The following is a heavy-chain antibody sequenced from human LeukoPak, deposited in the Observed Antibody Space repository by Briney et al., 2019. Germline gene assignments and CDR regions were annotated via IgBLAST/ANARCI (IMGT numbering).Heavy chain of an antibody. CDR1: GYTFTGYY. J-gene: IGHJ4*02. CDR3: SRGRADGYSGYDFGDY. V-gene: IGHV1-2*02. Sequence: ASVKVSCKASGYTFTGYYMHWVRQAPGQGLEWMGWINPNSGGADYAQKFQGRVTMARDTSISTAYMELSSLTSDDTAVYYCSRGRADGYSGYDFGDYWGLGTLVTVSS. D-gene: IGHD5-12*01. CDR2: INPNSGGA.